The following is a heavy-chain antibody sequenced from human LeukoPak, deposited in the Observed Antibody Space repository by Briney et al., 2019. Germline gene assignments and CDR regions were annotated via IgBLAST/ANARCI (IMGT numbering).Heavy chain of an antibody. J-gene: IGHJ4*02. Sequence: GGSLRLSCAASGFTFSSYAMSWVRQAPGKGLEWVSAISGSGGSTYYADSVKGRFTISRDNSKNTLYLQMNSLRAEDTAVYYCAPFPDGSSSRFDYWGQGTLVTVSS. CDR1: GFTFSSYA. D-gene: IGHD6-6*01. CDR2: ISGSGGST. CDR3: APFPDGSSSRFDY. V-gene: IGHV3-23*01.